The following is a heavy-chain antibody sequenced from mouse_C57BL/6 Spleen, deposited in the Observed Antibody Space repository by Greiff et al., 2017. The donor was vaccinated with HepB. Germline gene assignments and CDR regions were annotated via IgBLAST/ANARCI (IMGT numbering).Heavy chain of an antibody. CDR3: TRGTYHAWFAY. V-gene: IGHV1-15*01. J-gene: IGHJ3*01. CDR2: IDPETGGT. Sequence: QVQLKESGAELVRPGASVTLSCKASGYTFTDYEMHWVKQTPVHGLEWIGAIDPETGGTAYNQKFKGKAILTADKAASTAYMELRSLTSEDSAVYYCTRGTYHAWFAYGGQGTLVTVSA. D-gene: IGHD5-1*01. CDR1: GYTFTDYE.